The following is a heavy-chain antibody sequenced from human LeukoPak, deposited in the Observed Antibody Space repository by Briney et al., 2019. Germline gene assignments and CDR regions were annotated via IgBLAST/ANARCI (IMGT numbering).Heavy chain of an antibody. CDR2: ISSSSSYI. CDR3: ARGVRGWYDGYAFDI. CDR1: GFTFDDYG. D-gene: IGHD6-19*01. Sequence: GGSLRLSCAASGFTFDDYGMSWVRQAPGKGLEWVSSISSSSSYIYYADSVKGRFTISRDNAKNSLYLQMNSLRAEDTAVYYCARGVRGWYDGYAFDIWGQGTMVTVSS. J-gene: IGHJ3*02. V-gene: IGHV3-21*01.